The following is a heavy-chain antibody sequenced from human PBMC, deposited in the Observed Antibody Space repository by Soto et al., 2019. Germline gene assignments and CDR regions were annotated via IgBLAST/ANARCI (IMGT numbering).Heavy chain of an antibody. Sequence: AVKVSCKTSVFTFRSSAVQWVRQALGQRLEWLGWLVVGTGNTNYAQKFQQRVTISSDRSTNTVSMELSSLTSEDTAVYYCATGAYCSGGSCSDYYYYYYGMDLWGQGTTVPVSS. V-gene: IGHV1-58*01. CDR2: LVVGTGNT. CDR3: ATGAYCSGGSCSDYYYYYYGMDL. D-gene: IGHD2-15*01. J-gene: IGHJ6*02. CDR1: VFTFRSSA.